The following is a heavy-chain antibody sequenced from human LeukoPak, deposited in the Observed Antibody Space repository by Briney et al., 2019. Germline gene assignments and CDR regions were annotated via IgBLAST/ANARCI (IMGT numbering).Heavy chain of an antibody. CDR1: GVSFCGYY. D-gene: IGHD3-9*01. J-gene: IGHJ4*02. Sequence: SETLSLTCAVYGVSFCGYYWNWIRQPPGKGLEWIGEINHSGSTNYNPSLKSRVTISVDTSKYQFSLKLSSVTAADTAVYYCASGGILTGLDYWGQGTLVTVSS. CDR2: INHSGST. CDR3: ASGGILTGLDY. V-gene: IGHV4-34*01.